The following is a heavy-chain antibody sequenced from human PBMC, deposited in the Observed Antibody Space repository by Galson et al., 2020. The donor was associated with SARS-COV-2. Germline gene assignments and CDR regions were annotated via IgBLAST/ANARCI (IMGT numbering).Heavy chain of an antibody. CDR1: AVSIRGYY. J-gene: IGHJ6*02. Sequence: SETLYLTWAVYAVSIRGYYWSWIRQPPGKALEWIGEINHSGSTNYNPSLKSRVTISVDTSKNQFSLKLSSVTAADTAVYYCARGASIAAAGTGPSVGPGSGMDVWGQGTTVTVSS. CDR2: INHSGST. V-gene: IGHV4-34*01. D-gene: IGHD6-13*01. CDR3: ARGASIAAAGTGPSVGPGSGMDV.